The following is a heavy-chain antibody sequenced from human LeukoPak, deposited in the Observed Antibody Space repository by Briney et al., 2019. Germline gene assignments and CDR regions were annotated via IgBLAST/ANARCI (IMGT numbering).Heavy chain of an antibody. CDR3: ASLSYYGSGSYYSPALDY. Sequence: KSSETLSLTCTVSGGSISSGGYYWSWIRQHPGKGLEWIGYIYYSGSTNYNPSLKSRVTISVDTSKNQFSLKLSSVTAADTAVYYCASLSYYGSGSYYSPALDYWGQGTLVTVSS. D-gene: IGHD3-10*01. J-gene: IGHJ4*02. CDR1: GGSISSGGYY. CDR2: IYYSGST. V-gene: IGHV4-31*03.